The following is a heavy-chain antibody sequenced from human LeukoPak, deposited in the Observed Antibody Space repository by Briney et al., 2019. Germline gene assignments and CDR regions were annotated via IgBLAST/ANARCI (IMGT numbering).Heavy chain of an antibody. CDR3: ARVIVVVPAAMGNWFDP. CDR2: IYYSGST. Sequence: SQTLSLTCTVSGGSISSGGYYWSWIRQHPGKGLEWIGYIYYSGSTYYNPSLKSRVTISVDTSKNHFSLKLSSVTAADTAVYYCARVIVVVPAAMGNWFDPWGQEPLVPVS. CDR1: GGSISSGGYY. D-gene: IGHD2-2*01. V-gene: IGHV4-31*03. J-gene: IGHJ5*02.